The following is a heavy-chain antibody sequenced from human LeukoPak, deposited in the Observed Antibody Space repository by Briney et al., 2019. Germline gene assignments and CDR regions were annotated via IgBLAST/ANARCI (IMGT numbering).Heavy chain of an antibody. J-gene: IGHJ4*02. CDR3: ARDNVDALDY. D-gene: IGHD5-12*01. Sequence: PSETLSLTCTVSGGSISRYYGSWVRQPAGKGLEWIGRIYASGSTNYNPSLKRRVTMSVDTSKNQFSLKLSSVTAADTAVYYCARDNVDALDYWGQGTLVSVSS. CDR1: GGSISRYY. CDR2: IYASGST. V-gene: IGHV4-4*07.